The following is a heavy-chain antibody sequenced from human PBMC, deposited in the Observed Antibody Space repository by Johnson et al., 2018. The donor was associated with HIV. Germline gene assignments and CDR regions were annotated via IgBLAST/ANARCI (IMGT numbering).Heavy chain of an antibody. CDR1: GFTVTSSY. V-gene: IGHV3-23*04. CDR2: ISGSGGST. Sequence: VQLVESGGGLVQPGGSLRLSCEASGFTVTSSYMSWLRQAPGKDLEWVSGISGSGGSTYYADSVRGRFTISRDNAKNSLYLQMNSLRAEDTALYYCASNWNEGVPDAPPAFDIWGQGTMVTVSS. J-gene: IGHJ3*02. CDR3: ASNWNEGVPDAPPAFDI. D-gene: IGHD1-1*01.